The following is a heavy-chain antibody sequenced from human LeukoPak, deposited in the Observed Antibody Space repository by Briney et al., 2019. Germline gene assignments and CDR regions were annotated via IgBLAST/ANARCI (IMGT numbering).Heavy chain of an antibody. J-gene: IGHJ6*04. CDR1: GYTFTSYY. CDR3: ARDKRINYDILTGYYWYYYYYGMDV. V-gene: IGHV1-46*01. D-gene: IGHD3-9*01. Sequence: ASVKVSCKASGYTFTSYYMHWVRQAPGQGLEWMGIINPSGGSTSYAQKFQGRVTMTRDTSTSTVYIELSSLRSEDTAVYYCARDKRINYDILTGYYWYYYYYGMDVWGKGTTVTVSS. CDR2: INPSGGST.